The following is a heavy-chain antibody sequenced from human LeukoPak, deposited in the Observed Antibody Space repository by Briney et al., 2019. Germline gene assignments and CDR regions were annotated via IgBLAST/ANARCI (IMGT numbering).Heavy chain of an antibody. CDR2: ISAYNGNT. Sequence: ASVKVSCKASGGTFSSYAISWVRQAPGQGLEWMGWISAYNGNTNYAQKLQGRVTMTTDTSTSTVYMELSSLRSEDTAVYYCARDLGYCSGGSCYDNWFDPWGQGTLVTVSS. CDR1: GGTFSSYA. D-gene: IGHD2-15*01. J-gene: IGHJ5*02. CDR3: ARDLGYCSGGSCYDNWFDP. V-gene: IGHV1-18*01.